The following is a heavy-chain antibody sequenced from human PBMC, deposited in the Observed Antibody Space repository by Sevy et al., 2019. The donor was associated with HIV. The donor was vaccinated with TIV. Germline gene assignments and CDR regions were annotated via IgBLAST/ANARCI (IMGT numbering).Heavy chain of an antibody. J-gene: IGHJ6*02. D-gene: IGHD3-3*01. CDR3: ARDHQRITIFGVVITIPDV. V-gene: IGHV4-61*01. CDR2: IYYSGST. Sequence: SETLSLTCTVSGGSVSSGSYYWSWIRQPPGKGLDWIGYIYYSGSTNYNPSLKSLVTIPVDTSKNHFSLKLSSVTAADTAVYYCARDHQRITIFGVVITIPDVWGQRTTVTVSS. CDR1: GGSVSSGSYY.